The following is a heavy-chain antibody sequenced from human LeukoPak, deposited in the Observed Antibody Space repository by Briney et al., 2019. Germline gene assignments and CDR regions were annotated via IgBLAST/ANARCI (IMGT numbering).Heavy chain of an antibody. D-gene: IGHD1-1*01. V-gene: IGHV4-39*01. CDR1: GGSISSSNYY. J-gene: IGHJ3*02. Sequence: PSETLSLTCTVSGGSISSSNYYWSWIRQPPGRGLTWIGSLYYTGSTYYNPSLKSRVTISVDTSKNQFSLKLNSVTAADTAVYYCARQKTRAFDIWGQGTMVTVSS. CDR2: LYYTGST. CDR3: ARQKTRAFDI.